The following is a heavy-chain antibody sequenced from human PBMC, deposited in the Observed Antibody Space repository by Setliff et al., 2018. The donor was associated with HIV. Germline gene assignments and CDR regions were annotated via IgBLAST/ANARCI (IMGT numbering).Heavy chain of an antibody. D-gene: IGHD3-10*01. CDR2: IDWDDDK. V-gene: IGHV2-70*11. CDR3: ARMVREVRGGGSIFRYFDP. J-gene: IGHJ5*02. Sequence: ESGPTLVNPTQTLTLTCTFSGFSLSTSGMCVSWIRRPPGKALEWLARIDWDDDKYYSTSLKTRLTISKDTSKNQVVLTMTNMDPVDTATYHCARMVREVRGGGSIFRYFDPWGQGTLVTVSS. CDR1: GFSLSTSGMC.